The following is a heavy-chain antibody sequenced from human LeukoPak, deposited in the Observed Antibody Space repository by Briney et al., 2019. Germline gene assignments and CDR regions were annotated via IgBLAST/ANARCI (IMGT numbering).Heavy chain of an antibody. J-gene: IGHJ4*02. CDR1: GFTVSSNY. CDR3: ASRGYYGSGSYGY. Sequence: GGSLRLSCAASGFTVSSNYMSWVRQAPGKGLEWVSVIYSGGSTYYADSVKGRFTISRDNSKNTLYLQMNSLRAEDMAVYYCASRGYYGSGSYGYWGQGTLVTVSS. V-gene: IGHV3-53*01. D-gene: IGHD3-10*01. CDR2: IYSGGST.